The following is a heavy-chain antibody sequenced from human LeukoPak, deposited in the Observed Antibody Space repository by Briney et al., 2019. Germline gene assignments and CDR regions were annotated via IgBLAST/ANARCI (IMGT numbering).Heavy chain of an antibody. CDR3: ATYITGTTKYFQH. V-gene: IGHV1-69*05. Sequence: SVKVSCKASGGAFSNYAISWVRQAPGQGLEWMGGIIPMFGTVNYAQKFQGRVTITTDESTSTAYMELSNLRSEDTALYYCATYITGTTKYFQHWGQGTLVTVSS. CDR2: IIPMFGTV. J-gene: IGHJ1*01. CDR1: GGAFSNYA. D-gene: IGHD1-7*01.